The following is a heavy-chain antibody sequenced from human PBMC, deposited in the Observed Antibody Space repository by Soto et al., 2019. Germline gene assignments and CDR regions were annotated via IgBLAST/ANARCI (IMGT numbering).Heavy chain of an antibody. Sequence: GASVKVSCKASGYTFTSYGISWVRQAPGQGLEWMGWISAYNGNTNYAQKLQGRVTMTTDTSTSKAYMELRSLRSDDTAVYYCARDVPRAPFIRYSSGWTTPRIDYWGQGTLVTVSS. D-gene: IGHD6-19*01. CDR1: GYTFTSYG. V-gene: IGHV1-18*04. CDR2: ISAYNGNT. J-gene: IGHJ4*02. CDR3: ARDVPRAPFIRYSSGWTTPRIDY.